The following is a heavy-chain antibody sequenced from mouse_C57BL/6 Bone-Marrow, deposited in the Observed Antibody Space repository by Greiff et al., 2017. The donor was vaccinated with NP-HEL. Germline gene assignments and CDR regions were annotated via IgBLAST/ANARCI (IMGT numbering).Heavy chain of an antibody. CDR3: ARHDTVPYAMDY. CDR1: GYTFTEYT. V-gene: IGHV1-62-2*01. D-gene: IGHD1-1*01. Sequence: VQLQQSGAELVKPGASVKLSCKASGYTFTEYTIHWVKQRSGQGLEWIGWFYPGSGSIKYNEKFKDKATLTADTSASTVYMELSRLTSEDAAVYGCARHDTVPYAMDYWGQGTSVTVSS. CDR2: FYPGSGSI. J-gene: IGHJ4*01.